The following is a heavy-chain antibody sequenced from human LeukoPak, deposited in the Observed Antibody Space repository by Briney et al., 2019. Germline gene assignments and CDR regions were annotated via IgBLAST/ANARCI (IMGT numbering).Heavy chain of an antibody. CDR1: GGSISSSNW. J-gene: IGHJ3*02. Sequence: SGTLSLTCAVSGGSISSSNWWSWVRQPPGKGLGWIGEIFLSGSTNYNSSLKSRVTISVDKSKNQFSLKLSSVTAADTAVYYCARDSSGIVVVSDAFDIWGQGTMVTVSS. CDR2: IFLSGST. D-gene: IGHD3-22*01. V-gene: IGHV4-4*02. CDR3: ARDSSGIVVVSDAFDI.